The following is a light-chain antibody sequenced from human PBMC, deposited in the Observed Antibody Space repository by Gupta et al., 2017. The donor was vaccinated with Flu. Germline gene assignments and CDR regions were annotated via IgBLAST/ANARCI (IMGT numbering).Light chain of an antibody. CDR3: QQYGSSAVT. CDR2: DAF. J-gene: IGKJ4*01. CDR1: QSVSSSY. V-gene: IGKV3D-20*01. Sequence: EIVLTQSPATLSLSPGERATLSCGASQSVSSSYYLAWYQQKPGLAPRLLIFDAFTRATGIPDRFSGSASGTDFTLTISRLEPEDYAVYYCQQYGSSAVTFGGGTKVEIK.